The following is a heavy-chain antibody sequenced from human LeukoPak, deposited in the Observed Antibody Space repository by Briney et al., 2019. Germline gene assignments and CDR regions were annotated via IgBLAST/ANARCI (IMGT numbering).Heavy chain of an antibody. D-gene: IGHD2-15*01. J-gene: IGHJ4*02. CDR1: GFAFSNYA. V-gene: IGHV3-23*01. CDR3: AIGLKGYSGTNCYYLFDY. CDR2: ITGSGGGT. Sequence: PGGSLRLSCAATGFAFSNYAMNWVRQAPGKGLEWVSSITGSGGGTYYADSVKGRFTISRDNSKNTLDLQMNSLSAEDTAMYYCAIGLKGYSGTNCYYLFDYWGQGTLVTVSS.